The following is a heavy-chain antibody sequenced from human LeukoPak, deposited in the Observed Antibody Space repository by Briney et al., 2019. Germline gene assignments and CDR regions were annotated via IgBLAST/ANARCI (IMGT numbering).Heavy chain of an antibody. V-gene: IGHV3-30*03. CDR1: GFTFSSYG. CDR3: IGYGGYSF. CDR2: ISYDGSNK. D-gene: IGHD5-12*01. Sequence: PGGSLRLSCAASGFTFSSYGMHWVRQAPGKGLEWVAVISYDGSNKYYADSVKGRFTISRDNSKNTLYLQMNSLRADDTALYYCIGYGGYSFWGQGTLVTVSS. J-gene: IGHJ4*02.